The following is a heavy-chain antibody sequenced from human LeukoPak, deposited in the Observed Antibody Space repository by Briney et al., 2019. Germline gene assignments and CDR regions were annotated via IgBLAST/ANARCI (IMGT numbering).Heavy chain of an antibody. J-gene: IGHJ6*02. V-gene: IGHV3-66*01. Sequence: GGSLRLSCAASGFTVSSNYMSWVRQAPGKGLEWVSVIYSGGSTYYADSVKGRFTISRDNSKNTLYLQMNSLRAEDTAVYYCAKDPIRGYYYGMDVWGQGTTVTVSS. CDR1: GFTVSSNY. CDR3: AKDPIRGYYYGMDV. CDR2: IYSGGST.